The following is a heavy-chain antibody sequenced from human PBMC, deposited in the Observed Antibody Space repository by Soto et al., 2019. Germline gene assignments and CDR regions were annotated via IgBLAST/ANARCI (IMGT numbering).Heavy chain of an antibody. CDR2: IYATGTT. J-gene: IGHJ5*02. CDR1: GASISGFY. Sequence: SETLSLICTVSGASISGFYWSWIRKSAGKGLEWIGRIYATGTTDYNPSLKSRVMMSVDTSKKQFSLKLRSVTAADTAVYYCVRDGTKTLRDWFDPWGQGISVTVSS. CDR3: VRDGTKTLRDWFDP. V-gene: IGHV4-4*07. D-gene: IGHD1-1*01.